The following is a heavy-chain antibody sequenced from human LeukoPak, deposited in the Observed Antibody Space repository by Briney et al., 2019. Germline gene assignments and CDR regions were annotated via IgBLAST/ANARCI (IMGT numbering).Heavy chain of an antibody. CDR3: ARDPPPAVAAERVGDY. CDR1: GYTFTSYG. J-gene: IGHJ4*02. V-gene: IGHV1-18*01. Sequence: GASVKVSCKASGYTFTSYGISWVRQAPGQGLEWMGWISAYNGNTNYAQKLQGRVTMTTDTSTSTAYMELRSLRSDDTAVYYCARDPPPAVAAERVGDYWGQGTLVTVSS. CDR2: ISAYNGNT. D-gene: IGHD6-19*01.